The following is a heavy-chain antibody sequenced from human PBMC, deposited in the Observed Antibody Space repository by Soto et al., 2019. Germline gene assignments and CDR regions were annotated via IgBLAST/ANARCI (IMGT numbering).Heavy chain of an antibody. CDR3: AKVSGYDLGYYYMDV. V-gene: IGHV4-59*08. J-gene: IGHJ6*03. Sequence: SETLSLTCTVSGGSISSYYWSWIRQPPGKGLEWIGYIYYSGSTNYNPSLKSRVTISVDTSKNQFSLKLSSVTAADTAVYYCAKVSGYDLGYYYMDVWGKGTTVTVSS. CDR1: GGSISSYY. D-gene: IGHD5-12*01. CDR2: IYYSGST.